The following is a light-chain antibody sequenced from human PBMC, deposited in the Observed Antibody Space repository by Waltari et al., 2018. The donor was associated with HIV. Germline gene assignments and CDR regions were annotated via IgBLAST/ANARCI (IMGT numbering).Light chain of an antibody. CDR2: DNE. V-gene: IGLV1-51*01. Sequence: QSVLTQPPSVSAAPGQKVTNSCSGDNSNVPNNFVSWSQQLPGRAPRLLIFDNEKRPAGIPDRFSAFKAGMSATLVITGLQIVDEADYYCGTWDSSLSLYVFGTGTTVAVL. CDR3: GTWDSSLSLYV. CDR1: NSNVPNNF. J-gene: IGLJ1*01.